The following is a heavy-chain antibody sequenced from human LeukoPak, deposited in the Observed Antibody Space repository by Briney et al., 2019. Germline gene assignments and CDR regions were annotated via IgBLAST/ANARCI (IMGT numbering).Heavy chain of an antibody. CDR1: GGTFSSYA. V-gene: IGHV1-69*01. D-gene: IGHD3-10*01. CDR2: FIPIFGTA. Sequence: SVKLSCKASGGTFSSYAISRVRQAPGQGLELMGGFIPIFGTANYARKFQGRVMITADESTSTAYMELSSLRSEDRPVYYCARVTMVRGRAYHMGGQGTRVTVPS. CDR3: ARVTMVRGRAYHM. J-gene: IGHJ3*02.